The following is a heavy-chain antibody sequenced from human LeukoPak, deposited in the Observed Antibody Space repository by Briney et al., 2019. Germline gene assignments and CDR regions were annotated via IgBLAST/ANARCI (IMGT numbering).Heavy chain of an antibody. J-gene: IGHJ4*02. D-gene: IGHD6-19*01. CDR1: GGSINSRTYY. Sequence: PSETLSLTCTVSGGSINSRTYYWGWIRQPPGKGLEWIATIYYSGSTYYNPSLKSRVTISVDTSKNQFSLKLSSVTAADTAVYYCARAEAPGYSSGWYRAAFDYWGQGTLVTVSS. CDR3: ARAEAPGYSSGWYRAAFDY. V-gene: IGHV4-39*07. CDR2: IYYSGST.